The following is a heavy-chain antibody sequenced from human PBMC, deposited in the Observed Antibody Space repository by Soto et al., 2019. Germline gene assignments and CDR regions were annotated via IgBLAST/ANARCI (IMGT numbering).Heavy chain of an antibody. D-gene: IGHD3-10*01. Sequence: QVQLVQSGAELKKPGASVKVSCKSSGYTFSNYDMNWVRQATGQGPEWIGWVNPNNGDTGYAQKYQCRLTLTTDISTTTAYMELTSLRSEDTAIYYCAKVSRKGSAIDFDYWGQGTLITVSS. CDR3: AKVSRKGSAIDFDY. CDR1: GYTFSNYD. CDR2: VNPNNGDT. V-gene: IGHV1-8*01. J-gene: IGHJ4*02.